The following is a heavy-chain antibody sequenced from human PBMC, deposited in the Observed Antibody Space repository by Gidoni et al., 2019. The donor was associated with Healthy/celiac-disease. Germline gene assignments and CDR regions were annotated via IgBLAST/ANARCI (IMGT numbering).Heavy chain of an antibody. V-gene: IGHV1-69*06. D-gene: IGHD1-26*01. CDR1: GGTFSSYA. J-gene: IGHJ3*02. CDR3: ARGKRIVGATDAFDI. CDR2: IIPSFGTA. Sequence: QVQLVQSGAELTKPGSSVKVFCQASGGTFSSYALSWGRQPPGQELEWMGGIIPSFGTAKDEQKFQGRVTITADKSTRTAYMELSSLRSEDTAVYYCARGKRIVGATDAFDIWGQGTMVTVSS.